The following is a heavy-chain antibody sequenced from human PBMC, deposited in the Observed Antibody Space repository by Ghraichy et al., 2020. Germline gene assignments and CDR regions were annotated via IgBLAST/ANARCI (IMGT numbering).Heavy chain of an antibody. Sequence: SETLSLTCTVSGGSISTTAYYWGWIRQPPGKRLEWIGSISYSGNTHFSGSTYYNPSLKSRVTISADTSNNQFSLSLTSVTAADTAVYYCATHLIVHRSYDYMDVWGKGTTVAVSS. V-gene: IGHV4-39*01. D-gene: IGHD2-21*01. J-gene: IGHJ6*03. CDR3: ATHLIVHRSYDYMDV. CDR1: GGSISTTAYY. CDR2: ISYSGNTHFSGST.